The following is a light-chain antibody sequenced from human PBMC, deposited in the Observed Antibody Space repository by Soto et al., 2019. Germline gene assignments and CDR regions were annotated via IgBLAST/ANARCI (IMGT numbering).Light chain of an antibody. J-gene: IGKJ5*01. CDR1: QDITNY. V-gene: IGKV1-33*01. CDR2: DAS. CDR3: PHSDHLPIP. Sequence: DVQVTQSPSSLSASVGDRVTITCQASQDITNYLNWYQQKPGKAPRLLLYDASSLETGLPSRFSGSGSGTDFTFTISSLQPEDIAPYYCPHSDHLPIPSGQGTRLEI.